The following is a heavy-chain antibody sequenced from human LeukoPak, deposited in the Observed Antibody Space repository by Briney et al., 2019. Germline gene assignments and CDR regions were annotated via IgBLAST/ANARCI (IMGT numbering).Heavy chain of an antibody. J-gene: IGHJ5*02. V-gene: IGHV4-59*13. CDR3: ARVILTVPKRAGKWFDP. CDR2: IYYSGST. D-gene: IGHD3-9*01. Sequence: SGSPSLTPTLSLGSTSGDNSSSRSHTPRARLGSSGYIYYSGSTNYNPSLKSRVTISVDTSKNQFSLKLSSVTAADTAVYYCARVILTVPKRAGKWFDPWGQGTLVTVSS. CDR1: LGSTSGDN.